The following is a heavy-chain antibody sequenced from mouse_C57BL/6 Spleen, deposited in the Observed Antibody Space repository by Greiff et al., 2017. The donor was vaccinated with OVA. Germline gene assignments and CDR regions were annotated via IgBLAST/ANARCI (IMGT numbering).Heavy chain of an antibody. Sequence: VQLQQPGAELVKPGASVKLSCKASGYTFTSYWMHWVKQRPGQGLEWIGMIHPNSGSTNYNEKFKSKATLTVDKSSSTAYMQLSSLTSEDSAVYYCARSDYDVYFDYWGQGTTLTVSS. CDR3: ARSDYDVYFDY. D-gene: IGHD2-4*01. CDR2: IHPNSGST. V-gene: IGHV1-64*01. J-gene: IGHJ2*01. CDR1: GYTFTSYW.